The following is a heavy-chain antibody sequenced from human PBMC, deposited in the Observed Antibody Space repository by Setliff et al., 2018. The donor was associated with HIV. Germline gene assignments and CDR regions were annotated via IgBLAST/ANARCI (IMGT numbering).Heavy chain of an antibody. CDR3: ARYRYYYDSSGYGRWFDP. D-gene: IGHD3-22*01. CDR1: GGSISSSSYY. CDR2: IYYSGST. Sequence: SETLSLTCTVSGGSISSSSYYWGWIRQPPGKGLEWIGNIYYSGSTHYNPSLKSRVTISVDTSENQFSLRLNSVTAADTAVYYCARYRYYYDSSGYGRWFDPWGQGTLVTVSS. J-gene: IGHJ5*02. V-gene: IGHV4-39*01.